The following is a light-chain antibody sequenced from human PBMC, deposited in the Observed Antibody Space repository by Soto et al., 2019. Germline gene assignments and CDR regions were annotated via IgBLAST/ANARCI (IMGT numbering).Light chain of an antibody. J-gene: IGKJ1*01. Sequence: DIQMTQSPSSLSASVGDRVTITCRASQSISNSLNWYQQRPGKAPSLLIYAASTLESGVPSRFSGSGSGTDFTLTISSLQPADFATYYCQQSYDTLWTFGQGTKVDI. V-gene: IGKV1-39*01. CDR2: AAS. CDR1: QSISNS. CDR3: QQSYDTLWT.